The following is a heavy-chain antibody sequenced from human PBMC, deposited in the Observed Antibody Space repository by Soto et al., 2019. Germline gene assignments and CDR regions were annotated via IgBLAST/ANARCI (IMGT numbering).Heavy chain of an antibody. Sequence: ETLSLTCSVSGYLISSGYYWGWIRQTPGKGLEWLGSIDYSGRTYYNPSLKSRVSTSADPSKNQVSLTLTSVTAADTAVYYCARQGSYWGQGALVTVSS. CDR2: IDYSGRT. CDR1: GYLISSGYY. V-gene: IGHV4-38-2*01. CDR3: ARQGSY. J-gene: IGHJ4*02.